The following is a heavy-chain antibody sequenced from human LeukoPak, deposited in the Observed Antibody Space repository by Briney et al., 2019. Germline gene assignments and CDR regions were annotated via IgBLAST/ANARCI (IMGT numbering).Heavy chain of an antibody. CDR3: ARDPIAAAGTYYYYYMDV. V-gene: IGHV1-2*02. CDR2: INPNSGGT. D-gene: IGHD6-13*01. CDR1: GGTFSSYA. Sequence: ASVKVSCKASGGTFSSYAISWVRQAPGQGLEWMGWINPNSGGTNYAQKFQGRVTMTRDTSISTAYMELSRLRSDDTAVYYCARDPIAAAGTYYYYYMDVWGKGTTVTVSS. J-gene: IGHJ6*03.